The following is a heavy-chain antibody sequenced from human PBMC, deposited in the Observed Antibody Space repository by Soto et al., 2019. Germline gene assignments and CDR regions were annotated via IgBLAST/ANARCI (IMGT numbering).Heavy chain of an antibody. CDR1: GGYFNDNY. CDR3: ATSLWFGTQVEL. V-gene: IGHV4-34*01. Sequence: QVQLQQWGAGLLKPSETLSLSCAVYGGYFNDNYYTWFRQPPGKGLEWIGEISRSGTTKYIPSLKSRASISFDTSKTQVALKVTSLTAADTAVYYCATSLWFGTQVELWGQGALVTVSS. D-gene: IGHD3-10*01. CDR2: ISRSGTT. J-gene: IGHJ5*02.